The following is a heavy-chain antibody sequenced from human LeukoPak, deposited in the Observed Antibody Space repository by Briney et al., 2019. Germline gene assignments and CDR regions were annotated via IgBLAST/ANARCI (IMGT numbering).Heavy chain of an antibody. J-gene: IGHJ6*02. Sequence: PSQTLSLTCTVSGGSISSGGYYWSWIRQHPGKGLEWIGYIYYNGNTNYSPSLKSRVTMSVDTSKNLFSLKVSSVTAADTAVYYCARGRSNYYGMDVWGQGTTVTVSS. D-gene: IGHD1-26*01. CDR3: ARGRSNYYGMDV. CDR2: IYYNGNT. CDR1: GGSISSGGYY. V-gene: IGHV4-31*03.